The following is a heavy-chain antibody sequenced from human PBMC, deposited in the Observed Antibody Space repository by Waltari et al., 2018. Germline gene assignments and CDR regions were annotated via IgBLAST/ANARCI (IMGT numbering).Heavy chain of an antibody. D-gene: IGHD5-12*01. CDR2: IYYSGST. CDR3: ARAYGGGATDNYYYMDV. V-gene: IGHV4-59*01. J-gene: IGHJ6*03. CDR1: GGSISSYY. Sequence: QVQLQESGPGLVKPSETLSLTCTVSGGSISSYYWSWIRQPPGKGLEWIGYIYYSGSTNYNPSLKSRVTISVDTSKNQFSLKLSSVTAADTAVYYCARAYGGGATDNYYYMDVWGKGTTVTISS.